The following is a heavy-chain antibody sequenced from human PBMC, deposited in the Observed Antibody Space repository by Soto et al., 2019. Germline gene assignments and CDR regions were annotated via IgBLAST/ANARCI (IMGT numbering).Heavy chain of an antibody. J-gene: IGHJ4*02. CDR1: GYTFTGYY. CDR3: ARAAIAAAGLYYFDY. CDR2: INPNSGGT. D-gene: IGHD6-13*01. V-gene: IGHV1-2*04. Sequence: ASVKVSCKASGYTFTGYYMRWVRQAPGQGLEWMGWINPNSGGTNYAQKFQGWVTMTRDTSISTAYMELSRLRSDDTAVYYCARAAIAAAGLYYFDYWGQGTLVTVSS.